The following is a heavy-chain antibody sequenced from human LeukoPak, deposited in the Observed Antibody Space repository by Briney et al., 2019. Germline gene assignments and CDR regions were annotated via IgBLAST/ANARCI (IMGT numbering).Heavy chain of an antibody. V-gene: IGHV3-30*03. Sequence: GGFLRLSCAASGFSFSNFGMHWVRQAPGKGLEWVAVISYDGSNKYFADSVKGRFTISRDNSKNTLYLQMNSLRAEDTAVYYCATQDGYDNSGHYGYWGQGTLVTVSS. CDR2: ISYDGSNK. D-gene: IGHD3-22*01. CDR3: ATQDGYDNSGHYGY. CDR1: GFSFSNFG. J-gene: IGHJ4*02.